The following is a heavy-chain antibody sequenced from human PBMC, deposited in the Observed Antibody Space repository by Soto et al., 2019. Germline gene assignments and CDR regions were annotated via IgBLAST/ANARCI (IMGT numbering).Heavy chain of an antibody. CDR3: STNRGGGGY. V-gene: IGHV3-53*01. D-gene: IGHD7-27*01. CDR2: IYSGGYT. Sequence: EVQLVESGGGLIQPGGSLRLSCAVSGFTVSNNYMSWVRQAPGKGLEGVSVIYSGGYTAYGDSVKGRFTISRDNSKNTLPLQMNGRGPDAAAVYYCSTNRGGGGYWGQGTLVTVSS. J-gene: IGHJ4*02. CDR1: GFTVSNNY.